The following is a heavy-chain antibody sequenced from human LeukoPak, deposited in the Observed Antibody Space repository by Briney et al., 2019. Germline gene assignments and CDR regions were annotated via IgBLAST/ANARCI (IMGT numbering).Heavy chain of an antibody. CDR3: AKDGAVAGSGPYYFDY. CDR2: ISGSGGST. J-gene: IGHJ4*02. D-gene: IGHD6-19*01. CDR1: GFTFSSYA. Sequence: GGSLRLSCAASGFTFSSYAMSWVRQAPGKGLEWVSAISGSGGSTYYADSVKGRFTISRDNSKNTLYLQMTSLRAEDTAVYYCAKDGAVAGSGPYYFDYWGQGTLVTVSS. V-gene: IGHV3-23*01.